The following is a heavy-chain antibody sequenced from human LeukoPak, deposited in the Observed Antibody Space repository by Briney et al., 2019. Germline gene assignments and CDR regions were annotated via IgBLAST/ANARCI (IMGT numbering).Heavy chain of an antibody. J-gene: IGHJ4*02. Sequence: GGSLRLSCAASGFTFSSYSMNWVRQAPGKGLEWVSSISSSSSYIYYADSVKGRFTISRDNAKNSLYLQMNSLRAEDTAVYYCAREGIGYSSSPLNAYPYYLDYWGQGTLVTVSS. V-gene: IGHV3-21*01. CDR2: ISSSSSYI. D-gene: IGHD6-6*01. CDR1: GFTFSSYS. CDR3: AREGIGYSSSPLNAYPYYLDY.